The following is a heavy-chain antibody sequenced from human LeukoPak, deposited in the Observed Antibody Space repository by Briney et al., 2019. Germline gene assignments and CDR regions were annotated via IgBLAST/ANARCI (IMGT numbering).Heavy chain of an antibody. D-gene: IGHD2-21*01. CDR2: IKQDGSEK. CDR1: GFSFTNYA. J-gene: IGHJ4*02. CDR3: ARDRGDSKFYYFDY. V-gene: IGHV3-7*01. Sequence: GGSLRLSCAASGFSFTNYAMSWVRQAPGKGLEWVANIKQDGSEKYYVDSVKGRFTISRDNAKNSLYLQMNSLRAEDTAVYYCARDRGDSKFYYFDYWGQGTLVTVSS.